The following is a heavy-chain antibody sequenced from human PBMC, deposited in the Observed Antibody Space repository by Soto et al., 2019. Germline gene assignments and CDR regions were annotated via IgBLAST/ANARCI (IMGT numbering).Heavy chain of an antibody. CDR2: VNGGSTT. CDR1: GFTFSSYA. Sequence: LRLSCAASGFTFSSYAMSWVRQAPGKGLEWVTAVNGGSTTYYADSVKGRFTISRDNSKNTLYLQMNSLRAEDTAVYYCAKDKDWSGVYGMDVWGQGTTVPVSS. J-gene: IGHJ6*02. CDR3: AKDKDWSGVYGMDV. V-gene: IGHV3-23*01. D-gene: IGHD3-3*01.